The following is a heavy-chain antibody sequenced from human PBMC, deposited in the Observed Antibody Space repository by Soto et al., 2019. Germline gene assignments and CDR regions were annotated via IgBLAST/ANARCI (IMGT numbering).Heavy chain of an antibody. CDR2: IIPIFGTA. J-gene: IGHJ6*02. Sequence: QVQLVQSGAEVKKPGASVKVSCKASGYTFTSYAISWVRQAPGQGLEWMGGIIPIFGTANYAQKFQGRVTITADESTSTAYMELSSLRSEDTAVYYCAREGGGDGYNLGYYYYGMDVWGQGTTVTVSS. V-gene: IGHV1-69*13. CDR1: GYTFTSYA. D-gene: IGHD5-12*01. CDR3: AREGGGDGYNLGYYYYGMDV.